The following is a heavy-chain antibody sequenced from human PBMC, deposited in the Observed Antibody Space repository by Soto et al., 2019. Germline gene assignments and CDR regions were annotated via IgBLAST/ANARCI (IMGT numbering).Heavy chain of an antibody. Sequence: SSVKVACKASGFTFTSSAVQWVRQARGQRLEWIGWIVVGSGNTNYAQKFQERVTITRDMSTSTAYMELSSLRSEDTAVYYCAAVGLVPSMAAFDIWGQGTMVTVSS. J-gene: IGHJ3*02. V-gene: IGHV1-58*01. CDR1: GFTFTSSA. CDR2: IVVGSGNT. D-gene: IGHD2-15*01. CDR3: AAVGLVPSMAAFDI.